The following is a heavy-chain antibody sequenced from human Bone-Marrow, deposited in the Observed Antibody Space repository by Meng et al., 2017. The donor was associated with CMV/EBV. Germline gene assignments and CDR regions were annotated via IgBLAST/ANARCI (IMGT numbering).Heavy chain of an antibody. J-gene: IGHJ4*02. CDR3: AEGGGSRPAN. D-gene: IGHD2-15*01. Sequence: GGSLRLSCAASGFTFSTYGMNWVRQAPGQWPEWVSPITSDGGRSSYADSVRGRFAISRDNSRNTLYLQMNSLRVYDTAVYYCAEGGGSRPANWGQGTLVTVSS. V-gene: IGHV3-23*01. CDR1: GFTFSTYG. CDR2: ITSDGGRS.